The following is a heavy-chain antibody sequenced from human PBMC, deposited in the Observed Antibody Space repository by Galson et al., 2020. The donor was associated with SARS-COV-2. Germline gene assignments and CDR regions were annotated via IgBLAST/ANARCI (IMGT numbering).Heavy chain of an antibody. CDR1: GFTFDDYA. V-gene: IGHV3-9*01. CDR3: AKDGGYSSSWGFDY. J-gene: IGHJ4*02. Sequence: LKISCATSGFTFDDYAMHWVRQAPGKGLEWVSGISWNSGSIGYADSVKGRFTISRDNAKNSLYLQMNSLRAEDTALYYCAKDGGYSSSWGFDYWGQGTLVTVSS. D-gene: IGHD6-13*01. CDR2: ISWNSGSI.